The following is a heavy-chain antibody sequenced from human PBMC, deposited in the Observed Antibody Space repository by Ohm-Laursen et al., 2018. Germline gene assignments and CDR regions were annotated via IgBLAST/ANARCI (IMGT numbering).Heavy chain of an antibody. J-gene: IGHJ6*02. D-gene: IGHD3-3*01. V-gene: IGHV3-23*01. Sequence: GQTLSLTCASSGFTFSGYAMSWVRRAPGKGLEWVSAISGSGANTFYADSVRGRFTISRDNSKNTLNLQMHSLRVEDTAVYYCAKVLVSYFESWSGYYNVMDVWGQGTAVTVSS. CDR3: AKVLVSYFESWSGYYNVMDV. CDR2: ISGSGANT. CDR1: GFTFSGYA.